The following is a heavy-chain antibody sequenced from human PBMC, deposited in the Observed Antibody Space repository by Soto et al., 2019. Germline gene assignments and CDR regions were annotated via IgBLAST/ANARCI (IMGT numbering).Heavy chain of an antibody. CDR2: ISYDGSNK. V-gene: IGHV3-30*18. CDR3: AKGKIVATIRGGFDY. Sequence: GGSLRLSCAASGFTFSSYGMHWVRQAPGKGLEWVAVISYDGSNKYYADSVKGRFTISRDNSKNTLYLQMNSLRAEDTAVYYCAKGKIVATIRGGFDYWGQGTLVTVSS. J-gene: IGHJ4*02. CDR1: GFTFSSYG. D-gene: IGHD5-12*01.